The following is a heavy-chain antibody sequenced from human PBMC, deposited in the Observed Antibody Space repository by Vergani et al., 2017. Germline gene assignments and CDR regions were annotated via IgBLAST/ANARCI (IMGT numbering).Heavy chain of an antibody. J-gene: IGHJ6*03. CDR2: ISGSGGST. CDR3: AKHPRGDCSSTSCRDYMDV. Sequence: EVQLLESGGGLVQPGGSLRLSCAASGFTFSSYAMSWVRQAPGKGLEWVSAISGSGGSTYYADSVKGRFTISRANSKNTLYLQMNSLRAEDTAVYYCAKHPRGDCSSTSCRDYMDVWGKGTTVTVSS. D-gene: IGHD2-2*01. CDR1: GFTFSSYA. V-gene: IGHV3-23*01.